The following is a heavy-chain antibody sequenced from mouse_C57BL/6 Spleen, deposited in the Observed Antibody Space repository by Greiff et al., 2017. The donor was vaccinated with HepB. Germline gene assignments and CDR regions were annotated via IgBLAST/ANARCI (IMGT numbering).Heavy chain of an antibody. CDR2: IDPEDGET. CDR1: GFNIKDYY. CDR3: ARLETTPVEGFAY. Sequence: EVQLQQSGAELVKPGASVKLSCTASGFNIKDYYMHWVKQRTEQGLEWIGRIDPEDGETKYAPTFQGKATITADTSSNTAYLQRSSLTSEDTAVYYCARLETTPVEGFAYWGQGTLVTVSA. J-gene: IGHJ3*01. V-gene: IGHV14-2*01. D-gene: IGHD1-1*01.